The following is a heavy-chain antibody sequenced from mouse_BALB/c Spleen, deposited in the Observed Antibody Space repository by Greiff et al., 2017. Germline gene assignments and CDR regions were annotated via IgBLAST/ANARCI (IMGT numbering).Heavy chain of an antibody. Sequence: EVKLQESGGGLVQPGGSLKLSCAASGFPFSSYTMSWVRQTPEKRLEWVAFISNCGGSTYYPDTVKGRFTISRDNAKNTLYLQMSSLKSEDTAMYDCGRHGNYAMDYWGKGTSGTVSS. CDR1: GFPFSSYT. D-gene: IGHD1-1*02. J-gene: IGHJ4*01. V-gene: IGHV5-12-2*01. CDR3: GRHGNYAMDY. CDR2: ISNCGGST.